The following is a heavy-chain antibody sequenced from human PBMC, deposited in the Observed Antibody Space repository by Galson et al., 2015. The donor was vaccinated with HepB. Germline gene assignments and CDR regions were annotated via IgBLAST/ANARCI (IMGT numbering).Heavy chain of an antibody. D-gene: IGHD2-21*01. V-gene: IGHV3-73*01. CDR3: NTIVSDCSAPSSCG. CDR2: IRSKADNYAT. J-gene: IGHJ4*02. CDR1: GFTFSGFP. Sequence: SLRLSCAGSGFTFSGFPIHWVRQASGKGLEWVGRIRSKADNYATAYGASVRGRFTISRDDSENMAYLQMNSLQPEDTAVYYCNTIVSDCSAPSSCGWGQGTLVTVSS.